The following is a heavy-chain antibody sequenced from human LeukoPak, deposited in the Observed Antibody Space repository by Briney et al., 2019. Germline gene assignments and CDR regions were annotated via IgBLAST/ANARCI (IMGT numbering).Heavy chain of an antibody. CDR2: ISWNSGSI. V-gene: IGHV3-9*03. CDR1: GFTFDDYA. D-gene: IGHD6-13*01. CDR3: AKGTQLVPAFDI. Sequence: GGSLRLSCAASGFTFDDYAMHWVRQAPGKGLEWVSGISWNSGSIGYADSVKGRFTISRDNAKNSLYLQMNSLRAEDMALYYCAKGTQLVPAFDIWGNGTMVTVSS. J-gene: IGHJ3*02.